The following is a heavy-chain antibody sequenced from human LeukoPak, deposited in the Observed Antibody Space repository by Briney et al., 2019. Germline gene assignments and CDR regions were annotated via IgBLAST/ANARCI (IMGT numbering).Heavy chain of an antibody. V-gene: IGHV3-74*01. CDR2: LISDGSSA. J-gene: IGHJ6*02. CDR1: GFTFSSYW. CDR3: VRDSRYCPDV. D-gene: IGHD2-8*02. Sequence: PGGSLRLSCAASGFTFSSYWMHWVRHAPGKGLVWVPRLISDGSSASYADSVKGRFTISRDNTKNILYLQMNSLRAEDTAVYYCVRDSRYCPDVWGQGTTVTVSS.